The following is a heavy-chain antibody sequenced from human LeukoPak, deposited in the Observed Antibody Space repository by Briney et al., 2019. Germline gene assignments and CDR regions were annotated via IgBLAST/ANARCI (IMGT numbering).Heavy chain of an antibody. V-gene: IGHV3-74*03. D-gene: IGHD1-1*01. CDR1: GFSFSDYW. CDR2: INSDGRNI. CDR3: ARAISWNGAQGHMDV. J-gene: IGHJ6*03. Sequence: GGSLSLSCAASGFSFSDYWMHWVRQAPGKGLVWVSRINSDGRNIAYADSVKGRFTISRDNAKNTLYLEMNSLTIEDTAVYYCARAISWNGAQGHMDVWGKGTTVTVS.